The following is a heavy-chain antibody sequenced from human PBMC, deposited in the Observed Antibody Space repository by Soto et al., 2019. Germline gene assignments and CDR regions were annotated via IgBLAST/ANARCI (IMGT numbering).Heavy chain of an antibody. CDR1: GFTFSDYV. CDR2: MTYDGSTE. D-gene: IGHD3-3*02. J-gene: IGHJ3*01. Sequence: QVRLVESGGGVVQPGTSLRLSCAASGFTFSDYVIHWVRQAAGKGLEWVASMTYDGSTEYYADSVKGRFTMSRDNSKRALSLQMNILRPDHTAVYYCARVRLSIAVNDALDVWGQGTTVTVSS. V-gene: IGHV3-30*14. CDR3: ARVRLSIAVNDALDV.